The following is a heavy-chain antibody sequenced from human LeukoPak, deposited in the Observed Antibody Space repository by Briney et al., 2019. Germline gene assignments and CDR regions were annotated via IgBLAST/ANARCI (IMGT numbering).Heavy chain of an antibody. CDR2: INPNSGGT. CDR3: ARAYCSSTSCYDDY. CDR1: GYTFTGYY. Sequence: ASVKVSCKASGYTFTGYYMHWVRQAPGQGLEWMGWINPNSGGTNYAQKFQGRVTMTRDTSISTAYMELSRLRSDDTAVYYCARAYCSSTSCYDDYWGQGTLATVSS. J-gene: IGHJ4*02. V-gene: IGHV1-2*02. D-gene: IGHD2-2*01.